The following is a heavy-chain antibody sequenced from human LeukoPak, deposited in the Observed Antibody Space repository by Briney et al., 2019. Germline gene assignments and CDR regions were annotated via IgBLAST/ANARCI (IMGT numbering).Heavy chain of an antibody. V-gene: IGHV3-23*05. J-gene: IGHJ4*02. Sequence: PGGSLRLSCAASGFTFSNYGTSWVRQAPGKGLEWVSAISDSGSTYYADSVKGRFTISRDNSKNTLYLQMNSLRAEDTAVYYCAKRVPYSSSSVYFDSWAQGTLVTVSS. CDR1: GFTFSNYG. CDR3: AKRVPYSSSSVYFDS. CDR2: ISDSGST. D-gene: IGHD6-6*01.